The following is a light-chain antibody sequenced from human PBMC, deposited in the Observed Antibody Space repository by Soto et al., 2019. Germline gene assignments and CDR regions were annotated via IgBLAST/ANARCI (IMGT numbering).Light chain of an antibody. Sequence: DIQMTQSPTSLSASVGDRVTITCRASQGIRPFVAWYQQKPGKSPKLLIYAASTLQSGVPSRFSGSGSGTDFTLPINSLQPDDVATYYCQTCSSVPVFGPGTKVEIK. J-gene: IGKJ3*01. V-gene: IGKV1-27*01. CDR2: AAS. CDR1: QGIRPF. CDR3: QTCSSVPV.